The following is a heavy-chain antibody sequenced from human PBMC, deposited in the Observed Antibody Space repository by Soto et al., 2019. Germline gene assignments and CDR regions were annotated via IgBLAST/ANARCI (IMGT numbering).Heavy chain of an antibody. J-gene: IGHJ5*01. D-gene: IGHD6-25*01. Sequence: QVQLLESGPGLVKPSQTLSLTCTVSGGSISSGGYYWSWIRQLPGKGLEWIGYIFYSGSAYYNPYLKSRVTISAATSKDQSFLRLTSVTAADTAVYYCARRNRGYGCTSSFVDSWGQRTLVTVSS. V-gene: IGHV4-31*03. CDR3: ARRNRGYGCTSSFVDS. CDR1: GGSISSGGYY. CDR2: IFYSGSA.